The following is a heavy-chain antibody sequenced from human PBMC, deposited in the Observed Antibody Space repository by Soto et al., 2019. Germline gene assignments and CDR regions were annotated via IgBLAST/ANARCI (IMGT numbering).Heavy chain of an antibody. CDR2: IIPIFGTA. Sequence: SVKVSCKASGGTFSSYAISWVRQAPGQGLEWMGGIIPIFGTANYAQKFQGRVTITADKSTSTAYMELSSLRSEDTAVYYCARGPRKYIAAGGTKIYPPRSPHYSYYAMDVWGQGTTVTVS. CDR3: ARGPRKYIAAGGTKIYPPRSPHYSYYAMDV. D-gene: IGHD6-13*01. CDR1: GGTFSSYA. V-gene: IGHV1-69*06. J-gene: IGHJ6*02.